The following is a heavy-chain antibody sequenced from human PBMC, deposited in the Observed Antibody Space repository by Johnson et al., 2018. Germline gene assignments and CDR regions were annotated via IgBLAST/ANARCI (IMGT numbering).Heavy chain of an antibody. Sequence: EVQLVESGGGLVQPGRSLRLSCAASGFTFDDYAMHWVRQAPGKGLEWVSGISWNSGSIGYADSVTGRFTISRDNAKNSLYLQMNSLRAEDRALYYCARDTKELDTAMAIWGQGTMVTVSS. CDR3: ARDTKELDTAMAI. D-gene: IGHD5-18*01. CDR1: GFTFDDYA. CDR2: ISWNSGSI. V-gene: IGHV3-9*01. J-gene: IGHJ3*02.